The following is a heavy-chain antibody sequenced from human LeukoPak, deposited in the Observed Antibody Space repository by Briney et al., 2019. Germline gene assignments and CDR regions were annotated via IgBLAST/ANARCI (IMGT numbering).Heavy chain of an antibody. D-gene: IGHD1-1*01. CDR2: ISYSGST. CDR1: GGSIISYY. CDR3: AREGTAGTNLNWFDP. J-gene: IGHJ5*02. Sequence: SETLSLTCTVSGGSIISYYWIWIREPPGKGLECIGYISYSGSTNFNPSLKSRVTISVDTSKNQFSLKLSSVTAADTAVYYCAREGTAGTNLNWFDPWGQGTLVTVSS. V-gene: IGHV4-59*01.